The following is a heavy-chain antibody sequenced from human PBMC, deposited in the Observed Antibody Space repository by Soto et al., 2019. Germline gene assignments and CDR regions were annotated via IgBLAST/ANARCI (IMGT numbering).Heavy chain of an antibody. D-gene: IGHD3-10*01. CDR3: ARVPRGFGNWYFDL. Sequence: QVQLVQSGAEVKKPGSSVKVSCKASGGTFSSYAISWVRQAPGQGLEWMGGIIPIFGTANYAQKCQGRVTISADESTSTACRELGSLRSEDTAVYYCARVPRGFGNWYFDLWGRGTLVTVSS. CDR1: GGTFSSYA. V-gene: IGHV1-69*12. CDR2: IIPIFGTA. J-gene: IGHJ2*01.